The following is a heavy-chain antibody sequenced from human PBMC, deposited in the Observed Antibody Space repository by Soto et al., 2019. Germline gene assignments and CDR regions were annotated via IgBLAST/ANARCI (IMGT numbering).Heavy chain of an antibody. CDR1: GLTVSHNY. CDR3: VRPRPSGENYGMDV. V-gene: IGHV3-53*01. Sequence: EVQLVESGGGLIQPGGSLRLCCVASGLTVSHNYMAWVRQAPEMGLEWVSILYTEGTTYYADSVKGRFTIARDSSKNTMFLQMDSLRAEDTAVYYCVRPRPSGENYGMDVWGQGTTVTVSS. CDR2: LYTEGTT. J-gene: IGHJ6*02. D-gene: IGHD3-16*01.